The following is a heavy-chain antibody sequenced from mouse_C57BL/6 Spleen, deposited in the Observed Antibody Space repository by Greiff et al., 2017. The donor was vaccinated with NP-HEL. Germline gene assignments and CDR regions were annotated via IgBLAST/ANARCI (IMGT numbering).Heavy chain of an antibody. J-gene: IGHJ4*01. CDR3: TMRYYGSSPYAMDY. CDR1: GFNIKDDY. D-gene: IGHD1-1*01. Sequence: VQLQQSGAELVRPGASVKLSCTASGFNIKDDYMHWVKQRPEQGLEWIGWIDPENGDTEYASKFQGKATITADTSSNTAYLQLSSLTSEDTAVYYCTMRYYGSSPYAMDYWGQGTSVTVSS. CDR2: IDPENGDT. V-gene: IGHV14-4*01.